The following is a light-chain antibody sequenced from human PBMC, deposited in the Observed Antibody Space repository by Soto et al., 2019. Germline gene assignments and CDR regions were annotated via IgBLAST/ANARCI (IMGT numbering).Light chain of an antibody. J-gene: IGLJ3*02. Sequence: QSALTQPASVSGSPGQSITISCTGTSSDVGIYNYVSWYQQHPGKAPKLIICEVYNRPSGVSNRFSGSKSGNTASLTISGLRPEDEADYYCTSITTSKIWVFGGGTQLTVL. CDR2: EVY. CDR3: TSITTSKIWV. V-gene: IGLV2-14*01. CDR1: SSDVGIYNY.